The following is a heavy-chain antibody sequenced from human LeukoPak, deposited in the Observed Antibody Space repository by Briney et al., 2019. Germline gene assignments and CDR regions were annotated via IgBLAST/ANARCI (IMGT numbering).Heavy chain of an antibody. CDR2: IYTSGST. CDR3: ARVWITIVRGATHDAFDI. J-gene: IGHJ3*02. D-gene: IGHD3-10*01. V-gene: IGHV4-4*07. CDR1: GGSISSYY. Sequence: SETLSLTCTVSGGSISSYYWSWIRQPAGKGLEWIGRIYTSGSTNYNPSLKSRVTMSVDTSKNQFSLKLSSVTAADTAVYYCARVWITIVRGATHDAFDIWGQGTMVTVSS.